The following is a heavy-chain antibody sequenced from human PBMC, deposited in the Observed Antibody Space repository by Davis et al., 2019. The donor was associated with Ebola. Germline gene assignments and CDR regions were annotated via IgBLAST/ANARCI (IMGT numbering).Heavy chain of an antibody. CDR2: INSDGSST. D-gene: IGHD2-15*01. J-gene: IGHJ6*02. Sequence: GESLKISCAASGFTFSSYWMHWVRQAPGKGLVWVSRINSDGSSTSYADSVKGRFTISRDNAKNTLYLQMNSLRAEDTAVYYCARDLGYCSGGSCYPANYYYYGMDVWGQGTTVTVSS. CDR1: GFTFSSYW. CDR3: ARDLGYCSGGSCYPANYYYYGMDV. V-gene: IGHV3-74*01.